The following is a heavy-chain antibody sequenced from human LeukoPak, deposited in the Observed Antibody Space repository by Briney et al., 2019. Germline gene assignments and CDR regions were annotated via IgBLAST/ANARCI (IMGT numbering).Heavy chain of an antibody. CDR2: ISYDGSNK. CDR1: GFTFSSYA. CDR3: AKLVTRYYDSSGYSSFDY. J-gene: IGHJ4*02. Sequence: GGSLRLSCAASGFTFSSYAMHWVRQAPGKGLEWVAVISYDGSNKYYADSVKGRFTISRDNSKNTLYLQMNSLRAEDTAVYYCAKLVTRYYDSSGYSSFDYWGQGTLVTVSS. V-gene: IGHV3-30-3*02. D-gene: IGHD3-22*01.